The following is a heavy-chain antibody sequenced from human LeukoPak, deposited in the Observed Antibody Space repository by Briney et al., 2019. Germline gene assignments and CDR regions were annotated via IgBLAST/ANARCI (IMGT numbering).Heavy chain of an antibody. D-gene: IGHD3-22*01. Sequence: GGSLRLSCAASGFTFSDYYMCWIRQAPGKGLEWVSYISSSGDTIYYADSVKGRFTISRDNAKNSLYLQMNSLRAEDTAVYYCARRVVIKGIDYWGQGTLVTVSS. J-gene: IGHJ4*02. CDR3: ARRVVIKGIDY. V-gene: IGHV3-11*01. CDR2: ISSSGDTI. CDR1: GFTFSDYY.